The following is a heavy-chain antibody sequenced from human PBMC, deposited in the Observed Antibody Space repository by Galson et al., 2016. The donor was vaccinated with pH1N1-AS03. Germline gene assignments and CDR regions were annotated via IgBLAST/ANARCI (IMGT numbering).Heavy chain of an antibody. CDR3: ARAFEEYLLRDYSSVFDP. D-gene: IGHD2/OR15-2a*01. J-gene: IGHJ5*02. Sequence: SVKASCKASGYTFSNYGITWVRQAPGQGLQWMGWIKNNNDNTIYGQNFQGRVTLTTDPSTNTAYMELKNLRSDDTGVYYCARAFEEYLLRDYSSVFDPWGQGTLVTVSS. CDR1: GYTFSNYG. V-gene: IGHV1-18*01. CDR2: IKNNNDNT.